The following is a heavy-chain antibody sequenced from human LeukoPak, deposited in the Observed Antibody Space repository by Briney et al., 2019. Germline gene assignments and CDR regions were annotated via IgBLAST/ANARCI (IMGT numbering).Heavy chain of an antibody. D-gene: IGHD4-17*01. CDR1: GGSISAYF. CDR3: ARLRSYGVDGFDI. Sequence: SETLSLTCTVSGGSISAYFWNWIRQPPGKGLEWIGYISSSGSTYYNPSLRSPVTISIDTSKNQFSLKLSSVTAADTAVYYCARLRSYGVDGFDIWGQGTMVTVSS. CDR2: ISSSGST. J-gene: IGHJ3*02. V-gene: IGHV4-59*08.